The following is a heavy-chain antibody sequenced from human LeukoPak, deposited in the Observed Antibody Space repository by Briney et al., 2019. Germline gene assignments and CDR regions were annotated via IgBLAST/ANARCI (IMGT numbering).Heavy chain of an antibody. CDR2: IWYDGSNK. CDR1: GFTFTSYG. V-gene: IGHV3-33*01. Sequence: PGGSLRLSCAASGFTFTSYGMHWVRQAPGKGLEWVAVIWYDGSNKYYADSVKGRFTISRDNSKNTLYLQMNSLRAEDTAVYYCARALEDYYDSSGYWFGYWGQGTLVTVSS. CDR3: ARALEDYYDSSGYWFGY. J-gene: IGHJ4*02. D-gene: IGHD3-22*01.